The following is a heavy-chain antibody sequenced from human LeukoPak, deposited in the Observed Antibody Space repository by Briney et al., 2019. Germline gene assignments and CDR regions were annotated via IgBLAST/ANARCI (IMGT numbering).Heavy chain of an antibody. CDR1: GGTFSSYA. CDR2: IIPIFGTA. D-gene: IGHD2-15*01. Sequence: GASVKVSCKASGGTFSSYAISWVRQAPGQGLEWMGGIIPIFGTANYAQKFQGRVTITADKSTSTAYMELSSLRSEDTAVYYCARGSAPGCSGGSCYSFGYYYYYYYMDVWGKGTTVTVSS. CDR3: ARGSAPGCSGGSCYSFGYYYYYYYMDV. J-gene: IGHJ6*03. V-gene: IGHV1-69*06.